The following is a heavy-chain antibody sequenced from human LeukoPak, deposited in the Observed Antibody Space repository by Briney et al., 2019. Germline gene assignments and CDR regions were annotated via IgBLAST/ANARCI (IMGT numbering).Heavy chain of an antibody. V-gene: IGHV4-30-2*01. CDR1: GGSISSGGYS. CDR2: IYHSGST. Sequence: PSETLSLTCAVSGGSISSGGYSWSWIRQPPGKGLEWIGYIYHSGSTYYNPSLKSRVTISVDRSKNQFSPKLSSVTAADTAVYYCARGGIAARRFFFDYWGQGTLVTVSS. J-gene: IGHJ4*02. D-gene: IGHD6-6*01. CDR3: ARGGIAARRFFFDY.